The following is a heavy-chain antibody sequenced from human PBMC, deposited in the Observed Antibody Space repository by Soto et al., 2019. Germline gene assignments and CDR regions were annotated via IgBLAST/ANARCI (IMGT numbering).Heavy chain of an antibody. CDR2: ISAYNGNT. Sequence: ASVKVSCKASGYTFNSYGISWVRQAPGQGLEWMGWISAYNGNTNYVQKFQGRVTMTTEKSTSTAYMELRSLRSDDTAVYYCARDSEGGGYYYYYYGMDVWGPGTTVTFSS. CDR1: GYTFNSYG. CDR3: ARDSEGGGYYYYYYGMDV. J-gene: IGHJ6*02. D-gene: IGHD2-15*01. V-gene: IGHV1-18*04.